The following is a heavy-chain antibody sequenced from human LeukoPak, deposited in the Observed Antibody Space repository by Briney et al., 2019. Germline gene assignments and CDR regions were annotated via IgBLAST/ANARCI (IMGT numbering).Heavy chain of an antibody. V-gene: IGHV3-53*01. J-gene: IGHJ2*01. CDR2: IYSGATT. CDR3: ARVGDHFHWNLDL. CDR1: GFTVSTKY. Sequence: GGSLRLSCAASGFTVSTKYMNWVRQAPGKGLELVSIIYSGATTYYADSVKGRFTISRDTSKNTLSVQMNSLRAEDTAVYFCARVGDHFHWNLDLWGRGTLVSVSS. D-gene: IGHD3-3*02.